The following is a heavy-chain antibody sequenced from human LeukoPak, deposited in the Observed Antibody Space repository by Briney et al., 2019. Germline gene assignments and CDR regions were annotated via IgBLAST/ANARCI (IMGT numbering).Heavy chain of an antibody. CDR1: GGSISNRY. J-gene: IGHJ4*02. CDR3: ATYPVPVLRNYFDY. Sequence: PSETLSLTCTVSGGSISNRYWSWIRQPPGKGLEWIGYIYYSGSTNYNPSLKSRVTISVDTSKNQFSLKLSSVTAADTAVYYCATYPVPVLRNYFDYWGQGTLVTVSS. D-gene: IGHD1-14*01. V-gene: IGHV4-59*11. CDR2: IYYSGST.